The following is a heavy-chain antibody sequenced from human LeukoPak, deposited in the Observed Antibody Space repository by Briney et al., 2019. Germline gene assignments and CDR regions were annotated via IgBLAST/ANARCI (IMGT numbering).Heavy chain of an antibody. CDR1: GYTFTGYY. D-gene: IGHD6-13*01. V-gene: IGHV1-2*02. CDR3: VRDGSSSWFLCSPGGWFDP. CDR2: INPNSGGT. J-gene: IGHJ5*02. Sequence: ASVKVSCKASGYTFTGYYMHWVRQAPGQGLEWMGWINPNSGGTNYAQKFQGRVTMTRDTSISTAYMELSRVRSDDTAVYYCVRDGSSSWFLCSPGGWFDPWGQGTLVTVSS.